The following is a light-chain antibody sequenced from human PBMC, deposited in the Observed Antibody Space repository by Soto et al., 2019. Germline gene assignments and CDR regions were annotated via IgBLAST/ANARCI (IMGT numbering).Light chain of an antibody. CDR3: QKYNNWLPMST. CDR2: GTS. J-gene: IGKJ2*01. Sequence: EIVMTQSPDTLSVSPGERATLSCRASQNVGRNVAWYQQRPGQAPRLLIHGTSTRAADIPARFSGSVSGTEFTLTSNSLQSEDFVIYYCQKYNNWLPMSTFDQGTKLEMK. V-gene: IGKV3-15*01. CDR1: QNVGRN.